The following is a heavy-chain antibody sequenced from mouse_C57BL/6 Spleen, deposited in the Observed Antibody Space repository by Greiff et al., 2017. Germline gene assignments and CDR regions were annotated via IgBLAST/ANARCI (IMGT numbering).Heavy chain of an antibody. V-gene: IGHV5-16*01. CDR1: GFTFSDYY. Sequence: DVKLVESAGGLVQPGSSMKLSCTASGFTFSDYYMAWVRQVPEKGLEWVANINYDGSSPYYLDSLKSRFIISRDNAKNILYLQMSSLKSEDTATYYCARATYGYWYFDVWGTGTTVTVSS. CDR2: INYDGSSP. D-gene: IGHD1-1*02. J-gene: IGHJ1*03. CDR3: ARATYGYWYFDV.